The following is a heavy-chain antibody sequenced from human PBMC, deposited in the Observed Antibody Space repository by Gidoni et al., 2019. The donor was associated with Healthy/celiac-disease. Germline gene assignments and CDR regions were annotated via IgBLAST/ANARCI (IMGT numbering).Heavy chain of an antibody. V-gene: IGHV1-69*01. CDR3: ARRMWVGATRGGYYFDY. D-gene: IGHD1-26*01. CDR2: IIPIFGTA. CDR1: GGTFSSYA. J-gene: IGHJ4*02. Sequence: QVQLVQSGAEVKKPGSSVKVSCKASGGTFSSYAISWVRQAPGQGLEWMGGIIPIFGTANYAQKFQGRVTITADESTSTAYMELSSLRSEDTAVYYCARRMWVGATRGGYYFDYWGQGTLVTVSS.